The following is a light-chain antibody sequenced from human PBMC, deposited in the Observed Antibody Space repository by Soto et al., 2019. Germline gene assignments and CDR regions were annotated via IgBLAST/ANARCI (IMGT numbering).Light chain of an antibody. CDR2: GAS. J-gene: IGKJ1*01. CDR1: QSVSNN. V-gene: IGKV3-15*01. Sequence: EIVMTQSPATLSVSPGERATLSCRPSQSVSNNLAWYQQKPGQAPRLLIYGASTRATGIPARFSGSGSGTEFTLTISSLQSEDFAVYYCQQYNNWPRTFGQGTKV. CDR3: QQYNNWPRT.